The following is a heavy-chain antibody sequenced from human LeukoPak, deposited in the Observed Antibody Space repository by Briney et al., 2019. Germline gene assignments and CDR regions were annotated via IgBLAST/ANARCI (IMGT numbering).Heavy chain of an antibody. CDR3: ATVATTGHLGYFIYMDF. V-gene: IGHV3-7*01. CDR2: IKDDGSDK. D-gene: IGHD3-9*01. CDR1: GLTFSTYW. J-gene: IGHJ6*03. Sequence: GGSLRLSCAASGLTFSTYWMNWVRQAPGKGLEWVATIKDDGSDKYYVDSVKGRFTISRDNTKDSLFLQINSLRVEDTAVYYCATVATTGHLGYFIYMDFWGEGTTVTVSS.